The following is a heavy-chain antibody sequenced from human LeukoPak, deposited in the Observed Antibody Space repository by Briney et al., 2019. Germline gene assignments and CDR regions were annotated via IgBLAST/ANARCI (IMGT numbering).Heavy chain of an antibody. CDR1: GGTFSSYT. D-gene: IGHD3-22*01. J-gene: IGHJ4*02. V-gene: IGHV1-69*13. Sequence: SVKVSCKASGGTFSSYTLSWVRQAPGQGLEWMGGIIPIFGTANYAQKFQGRVTITADESTSTAYMELSSLRSEDTAVYYCARDRRDYYDSSGYLFWGQGTLVTVSS. CDR2: IIPIFGTA. CDR3: ARDRRDYYDSSGYLF.